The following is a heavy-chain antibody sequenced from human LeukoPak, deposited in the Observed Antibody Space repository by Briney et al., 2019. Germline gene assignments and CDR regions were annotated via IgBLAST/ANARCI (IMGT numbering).Heavy chain of an antibody. V-gene: IGHV1-69*04. D-gene: IGHD3-3*01. J-gene: IGHJ6*02. CDR1: GGTFSGYA. Sequence: SVKVSCKASGGTFSGYAISWVRQAPGQGLEWMGRIIPILGIANYAQKFQGRVTITADKSTSTAYMELSSLRSEDTAVYYCARVDAHYDFWSGYTTNYYYYGMDVWGQGTTVTVSS. CDR3: ARVDAHYDFWSGYTTNYYYYGMDV. CDR2: IIPILGIA.